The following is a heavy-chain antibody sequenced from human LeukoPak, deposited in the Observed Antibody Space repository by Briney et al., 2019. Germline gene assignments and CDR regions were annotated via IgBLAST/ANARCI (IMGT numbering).Heavy chain of an antibody. CDR3: ATGGNSAGDAFDI. Sequence: GGSLRLSCAASGFTFSSYGMHWVRQAPGKGLEWVAVIWYGGSNKYYADSVKGRFTISRDNSKNTLYLQMNSLRAEDTAVYYCATGGNSAGDAFDIWGQGTMVTVSS. CDR2: IWYGGSNK. V-gene: IGHV3-33*08. CDR1: GFTFSSYG. D-gene: IGHD4-23*01. J-gene: IGHJ3*02.